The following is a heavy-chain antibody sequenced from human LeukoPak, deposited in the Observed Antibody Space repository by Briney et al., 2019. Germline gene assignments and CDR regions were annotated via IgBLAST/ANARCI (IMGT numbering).Heavy chain of an antibody. CDR1: GFIFSDHY. CDR3: VREGAMVYYFDY. J-gene: IGHJ4*02. Sequence: GGSLRLSCAVSGFIFSDHYMIWIRRAPGKGLEWVSYISDSGTNTFYADSVQGRFTVSRDNAKKSLYLQMNYLRAEDTAVYYCVREGAMVYYFDYWGQGTLVTVSS. CDR2: ISDSGTNT. D-gene: IGHD5-18*01. V-gene: IGHV3-11*01.